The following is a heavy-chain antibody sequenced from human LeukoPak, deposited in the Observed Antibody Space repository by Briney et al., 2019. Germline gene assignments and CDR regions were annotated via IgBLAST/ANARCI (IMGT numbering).Heavy chain of an antibody. CDR1: GFTFSSYA. CDR3: AKARGYSSLFDY. J-gene: IGHJ4*02. CDR2: ISYDGSNK. Sequence: GGSLRLSCAASGFTFSSYAMHWVRQAPGKGLEWVAVISYDGSNKYYADSVKGRFTISRDNSKNTLYLQMNSLRAEDTAVYYCAKARGYSSLFDYWGQGTLVTVSS. D-gene: IGHD5-12*01. V-gene: IGHV3-30-3*01.